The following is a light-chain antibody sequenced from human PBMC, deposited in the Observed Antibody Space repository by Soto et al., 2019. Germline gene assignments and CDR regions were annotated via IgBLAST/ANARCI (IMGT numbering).Light chain of an antibody. CDR1: QSVSSSH. V-gene: IGKV3-20*01. Sequence: EIVLTQSPGTLSSSPGERATLSCRASQSVSSSHLAWYQQKPGQAPRLLIYGASSRATGIPDRFSGSGSGTDFTLTISRLEPEDLAVYFCQQYGASPMYTFGQGTKLEI. CDR2: GAS. J-gene: IGKJ2*01. CDR3: QQYGASPMYT.